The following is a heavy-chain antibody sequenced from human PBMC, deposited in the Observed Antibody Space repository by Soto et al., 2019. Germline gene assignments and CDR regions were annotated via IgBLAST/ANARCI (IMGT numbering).Heavy chain of an antibody. D-gene: IGHD2-15*01. CDR3: AREGWPLLQTGMDV. CDR1: GSTFRSYS. V-gene: IGHV3-48*02. CDR2: ISSSNRTI. J-gene: IGHJ6*01. Sequence: GGSLRLSCAASGSTFRSYSMNWVRQAPGKGLEWVSYISSSNRTINYADSVKGRFIISRDNAKNSLYLQMHSLRDEDTAVYYCAREGWPLLQTGMDVWGQGTTVTVSS.